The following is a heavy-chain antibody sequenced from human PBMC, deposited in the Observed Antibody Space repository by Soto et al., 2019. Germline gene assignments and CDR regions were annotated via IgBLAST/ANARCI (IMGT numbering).Heavy chain of an antibody. CDR3: ARGSHTTTSFDY. CDR2: INPNNGGT. J-gene: IGHJ4*02. D-gene: IGHD1-1*01. Sequence: ASVKVSCKASGYTFTDYYMHWVRQAPGQGLEWMGWINPNNGGTSYAQKFEGWVTMTRDTSISTAYMEVRRLTSDDTAVYYCARGSHTTTSFDYWGQGTLVTVSS. CDR1: GYTFTDYY. V-gene: IGHV1-2*04.